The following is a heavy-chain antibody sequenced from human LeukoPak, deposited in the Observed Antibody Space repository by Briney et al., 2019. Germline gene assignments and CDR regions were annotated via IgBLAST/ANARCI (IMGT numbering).Heavy chain of an antibody. D-gene: IGHD3-10*01. Sequence: ASVKVSCKASGYTFTSYAMHWVRHAPGQRLEWMGWINAGNGNTKYSQKFQGRVTITRDTSASTAYMELSSLRSEDTAVYYCVLWFGGYYFDYWGQGTLVTVSS. CDR1: GYTFTSYA. J-gene: IGHJ4*02. CDR2: INAGNGNT. V-gene: IGHV1-3*01. CDR3: VLWFGGYYFDY.